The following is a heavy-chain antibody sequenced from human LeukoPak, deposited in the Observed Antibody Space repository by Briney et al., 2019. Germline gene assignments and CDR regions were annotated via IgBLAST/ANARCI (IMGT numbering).Heavy chain of an antibody. Sequence: GGSLRLSCAASGFTFSNYGIHWVRQAPGKGLEWVAVISYDGSNKYADSVKGRFTISRDNSKNTLFLQMNSLRPDDTAVYYCATTLGSGCKFDYWGQGTLVTVSS. D-gene: IGHD6-19*01. J-gene: IGHJ4*02. CDR3: ATTLGSGCKFDY. V-gene: IGHV3-30*03. CDR2: ISYDGSNK. CDR1: GFTFSNYG.